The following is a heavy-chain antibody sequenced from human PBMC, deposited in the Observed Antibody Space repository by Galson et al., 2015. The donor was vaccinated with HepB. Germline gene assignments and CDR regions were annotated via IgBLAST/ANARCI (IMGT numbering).Heavy chain of an antibody. CDR1: GGTFSSYA. V-gene: IGHV1-69*06. CDR2: IIPIFGTA. D-gene: IGHD5-18*01. CDR3: ASERFDGYSYGFYYYYGMDV. Sequence: SVKASCKASGGTFSSYAISWVRQAPGQGLEWMGGIIPIFGTANYAQKFQGRVTITADKSTSTAYMELSSLRSEDTAVYYCASERFDGYSYGFYYYYGMDVWGQGTTVTVSS. J-gene: IGHJ6*02.